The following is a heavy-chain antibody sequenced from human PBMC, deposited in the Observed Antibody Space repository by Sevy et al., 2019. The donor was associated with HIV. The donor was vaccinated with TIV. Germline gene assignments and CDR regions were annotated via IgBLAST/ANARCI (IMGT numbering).Heavy chain of an antibody. Sequence: GGSLRLFCAASGFTLSDAWMSWVRQAPGKGLEWVGRIKSKTDGGPTDYAAPVKGRFTISRDESKNTLYLQMNSLKTEDTAVYYCTTDAHDFTNYPSPYYFDQWGQGTLVTVSS. CDR2: IKSKTDGGPT. J-gene: IGHJ4*02. V-gene: IGHV3-15*01. CDR1: GFTLSDAW. D-gene: IGHD4-4*01. CDR3: TTDAHDFTNYPSPYYFDQ.